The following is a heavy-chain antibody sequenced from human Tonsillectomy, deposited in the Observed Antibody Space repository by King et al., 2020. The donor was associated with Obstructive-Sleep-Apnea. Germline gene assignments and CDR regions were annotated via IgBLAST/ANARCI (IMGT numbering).Heavy chain of an antibody. J-gene: IGHJ4*02. CDR2: ISYDGSNK. D-gene: IGHD4-11*01. V-gene: IGHV3-30*18. Sequence: VQLVESGGGVVQPGRSLRLSCAASGFTFSTYGMHWVRQAPGKGLEWVALISYDGSNKYYSDSVKGRFTISRDNSKNKLYLQMNNLRAEDTAVYYCAKDSNDFSNYQGLDYWGQGTLVIVSS. CDR1: GFTFSTYG. CDR3: AKDSNDFSNYQGLDY.